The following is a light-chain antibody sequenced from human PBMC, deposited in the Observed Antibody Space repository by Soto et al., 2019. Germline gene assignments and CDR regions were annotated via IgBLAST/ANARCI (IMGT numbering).Light chain of an antibody. CDR2: AAS. V-gene: IGKV1-39*01. CDR3: QQSYSTLT. Sequence: QMTQYPSSLSASVGDRVTITCRASQSISSYLNWYQQKPGKAPKLLIYAASSLQSGVPSRFSGSGSGTDCTLTISSLQSEDFATYYCQQSYSTLTFGPGTKGDIK. CDR1: QSISSY. J-gene: IGKJ3*01.